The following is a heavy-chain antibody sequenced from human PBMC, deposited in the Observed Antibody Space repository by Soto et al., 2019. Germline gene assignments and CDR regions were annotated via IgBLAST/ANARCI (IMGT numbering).Heavy chain of an antibody. Sequence: SLRLSCGAPGVTFKDYGMHWARQAPGKGLEWVAVISYDGKQTYYADSVKGRFTISKDKSKRTLFLQMNSLRVDDTAVYYCARDGWGYNLDF. CDR3: ARDGWGYNLDF. V-gene: IGHV3-30*03. CDR1: GVTFKDYG. D-gene: IGHD1-1*01. J-gene: IGHJ2*01. CDR2: ISYDGKQT.